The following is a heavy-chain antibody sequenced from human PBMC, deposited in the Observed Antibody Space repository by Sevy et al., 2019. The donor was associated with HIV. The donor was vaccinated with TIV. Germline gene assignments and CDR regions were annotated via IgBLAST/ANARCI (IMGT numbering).Heavy chain of an antibody. D-gene: IGHD1-26*01. CDR1: GYTFTDYG. CDR3: ERDVTGNYYVDY. Sequence: ASVKVSCETSGYTFTDYGIGWVRQAPGQGLEWVSWINPSDGNRNYAQRLQGRVTMTTDTSTSTAYMELWSLRSDDTAIYYCERDVTGNYYVDYWGQGALITVSS. CDR2: INPSDGNR. V-gene: IGHV1-18*01. J-gene: IGHJ4*02.